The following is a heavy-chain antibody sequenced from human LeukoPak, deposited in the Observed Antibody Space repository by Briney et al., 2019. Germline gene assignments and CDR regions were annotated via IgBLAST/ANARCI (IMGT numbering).Heavy chain of an antibody. CDR1: GYTFTSYG. CDR2: ISAYNGNT. D-gene: IGHD2-2*01. Sequence: ASVKVSCKASGYTFTSYGISWVRQAPGQGLEWMGWISAYNGNTNYAQKLQGRVTTTTDTSTSTAYMELRSLRSDDTAVYYCARDTSGVVPADRGSTYYYYYMDVWGKGTTVTVSS. V-gene: IGHV1-18*01. CDR3: ARDTSGVVPADRGSTYYYYYMDV. J-gene: IGHJ6*03.